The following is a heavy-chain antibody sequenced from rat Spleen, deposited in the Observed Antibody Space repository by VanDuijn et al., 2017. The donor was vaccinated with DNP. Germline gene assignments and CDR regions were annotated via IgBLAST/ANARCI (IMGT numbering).Heavy chain of an antibody. J-gene: IGHJ2*01. D-gene: IGHD1-4*01. CDR1: GFNFNDYW. CDR3: VRGAGFILDY. Sequence: EVKVVESGGGLVQPGRSLKLSCAASGFNFNDYWMGWVRQAPGKGLEWIGEINKDGSTINYTPSLKDKFTISRDNAQNTLYLQMSKLGSEDSAIYYCVRGAGFILDYWGQGVMVTVSS. V-gene: IGHV4-2*01. CDR2: INKDGSTI.